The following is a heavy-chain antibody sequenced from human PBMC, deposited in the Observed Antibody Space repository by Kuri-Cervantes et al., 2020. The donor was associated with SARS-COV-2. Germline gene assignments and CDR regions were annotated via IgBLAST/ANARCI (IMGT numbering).Heavy chain of an antibody. J-gene: IGHJ5*02. D-gene: IGHD3-10*01. CDR3: ARVAWFNNWFDP. V-gene: IGHV1-69*06. CDR2: IIPIFGTA. CDR1: GGTFSSYA. Sequence: SVKVSCKASGGTFSSYAISWVRQAPEQGLEWMGGIIPIFGTANYAQKFQGRVTITADKSTSTAYMELSSLRSEDTAVYYCARVAWFNNWFDPWGQGTLVTVSS.